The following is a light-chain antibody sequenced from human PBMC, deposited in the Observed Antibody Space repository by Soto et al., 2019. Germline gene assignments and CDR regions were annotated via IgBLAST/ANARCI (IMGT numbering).Light chain of an antibody. CDR3: LQHHGDPRT. V-gene: IGKV1-17*01. Sequence: DIQMTQSPSSLSASVGDRVTITCRASQGIRNDLSWYQQKPGKATKRLIYAVSSFQSAVPSRFSVSGSGTEFTLTIGSLPPEDFATYYWLQHHGDPRTFGQGTMVEIK. CDR2: AVS. CDR1: QGIRND. J-gene: IGKJ1*01.